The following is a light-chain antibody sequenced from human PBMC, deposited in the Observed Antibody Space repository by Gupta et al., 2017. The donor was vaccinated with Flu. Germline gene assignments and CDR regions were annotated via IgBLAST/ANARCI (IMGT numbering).Light chain of an antibody. CDR3: MQGAHWPWT. CDR2: LVS. Sequence: DVVMTQSPLSLSVTLGQPASISCRSSQGLVYSDGNTYLHWFQQRPGQTPRRLIHLVSYRDSGVPDRFVGSGSGTDFTLKISRVEAEDVGIYFCMQGAHWPWTFGQGTKVEVK. J-gene: IGKJ1*01. V-gene: IGKV2-30*01. CDR1: QGLVYSDGNTY.